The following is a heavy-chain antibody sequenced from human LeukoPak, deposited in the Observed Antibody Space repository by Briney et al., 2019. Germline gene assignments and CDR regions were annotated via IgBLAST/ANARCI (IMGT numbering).Heavy chain of an antibody. CDR3: TTGRAARPNLAPYY. CDR1: GFTLSSYP. J-gene: IGHJ4*02. V-gene: IGHV3-15*01. CDR2: IKSKTDGGTT. D-gene: IGHD6-6*01. Sequence: GGSLRLSCVASGFTLSSYPLSWVRQAPGKGLVWVGRIKSKTDGGTTDYAAPVKGRFTISRDDSKNTLYLQMNSLKTEDTAVYYCTTGRAARPNLAPYYWGQGTLVTVSS.